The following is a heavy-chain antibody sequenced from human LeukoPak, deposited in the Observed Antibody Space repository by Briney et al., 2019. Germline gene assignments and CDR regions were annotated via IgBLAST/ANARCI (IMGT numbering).Heavy chain of an antibody. CDR2: ISDSGGSS. Sequence: GGSLRLSCAASGFTFSSYAMSWVRQAPGKGLEWVPGISDSGGSSYYGPSVKGRFTISRDNSKNTLYLQMNGLRAEDTAVYYCAKVGTTVPHYFDCWGQGTLVTVSS. D-gene: IGHD4-17*01. CDR3: AKVGTTVPHYFDC. CDR1: GFTFSSYA. J-gene: IGHJ4*02. V-gene: IGHV3-23*01.